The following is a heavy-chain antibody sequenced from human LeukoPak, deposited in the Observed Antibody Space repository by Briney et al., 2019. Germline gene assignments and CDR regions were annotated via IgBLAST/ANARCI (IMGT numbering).Heavy chain of an antibody. D-gene: IGHD6-19*01. J-gene: IGHJ4*02. V-gene: IGHV4-39*07. Sequence: PSESLSLTCTVSGGSISSYYWGWIRQPPGKGLEWIGSIYYSGSTYYNPSLKSRVTISVDTSKNQFSLKLSSVTAADTAVYYCARDPESSGWSYWGQGTLVTVSS. CDR3: ARDPESSGWSY. CDR2: IYYSGST. CDR1: GGSISSYY.